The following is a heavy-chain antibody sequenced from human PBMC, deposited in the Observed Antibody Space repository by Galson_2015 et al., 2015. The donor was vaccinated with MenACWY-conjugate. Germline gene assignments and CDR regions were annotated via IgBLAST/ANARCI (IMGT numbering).Heavy chain of an antibody. Sequence: SVKVSCKASGYTFTNYYIHWVRQAPGQGLEWMGIINPSDGSTNYAQKFQGRVTMTRETSTTTVYLELSSLRSEDTAVYYCARDFRRVSMVRGSIVPDAFDMLGQGTMVTVSS. V-gene: IGHV1-46*01. CDR2: INPSDGST. J-gene: IGHJ3*02. D-gene: IGHD3-10*01. CDR1: GYTFTNYY. CDR3: ARDFRRVSMVRGSIVPDAFDM.